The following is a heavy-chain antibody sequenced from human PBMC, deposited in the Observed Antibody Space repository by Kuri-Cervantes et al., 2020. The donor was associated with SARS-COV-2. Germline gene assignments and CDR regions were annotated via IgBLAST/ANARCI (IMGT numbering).Heavy chain of an antibody. J-gene: IGHJ6*03. Sequence: GESLKISCAASGFTFSSYAMSWVRQAPGKGLEWVSAISGSGGSTYYADSVKGRFTISRDNSKNTLYLQMNSLRAEDTAVYYCAKRPNQYGSGSNSYYYMDVWGKGSMVTVSS. CDR3: AKRPNQYGSGSNSYYYMDV. V-gene: IGHV3-23*01. D-gene: IGHD3-10*01. CDR1: GFTFSSYA. CDR2: ISGSGGST.